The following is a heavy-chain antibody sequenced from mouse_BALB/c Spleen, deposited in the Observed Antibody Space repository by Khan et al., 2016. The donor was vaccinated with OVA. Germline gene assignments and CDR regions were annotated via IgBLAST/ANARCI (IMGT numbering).Heavy chain of an antibody. CDR2: LSSGGHYT. J-gene: IGHJ4*01. D-gene: IGHD2-4*01. CDR1: GFTFSSYG. V-gene: IGHV5-6*01. CDR3: ARTMTTAKGDYYAMDY. Sequence: EVQLVESGGDLVKPGGSLTLSCAASGFTFSSYGMSWVRQTPDKRLEWVATLSSGGHYTYFPASVRGRFTISSDNAKNTLYLQMSSLKSEYTAMYYCARTMTTAKGDYYAMDYRGQGTSVTVSS.